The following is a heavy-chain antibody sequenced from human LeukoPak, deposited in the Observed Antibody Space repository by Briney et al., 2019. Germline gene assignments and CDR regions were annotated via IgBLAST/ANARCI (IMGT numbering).Heavy chain of an antibody. CDR2: IYYSGST. D-gene: IGHD6-19*01. CDR1: GGSISSSSYY. CDR3: ARLASSGWSHCDY. Sequence: SETLSLTCTVSGGSISSSSYYWGWIRQPPGKGPEWIGYIYYSGSTNYNPSLKSRVTISVDTSKNQFSLKMNSVTAADTAVYYCARLASSGWSHCDYWGQGTLVTVSS. V-gene: IGHV4-61*05. J-gene: IGHJ4*02.